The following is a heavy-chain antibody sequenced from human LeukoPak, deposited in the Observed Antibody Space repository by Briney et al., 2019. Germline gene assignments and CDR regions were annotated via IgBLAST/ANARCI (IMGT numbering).Heavy chain of an antibody. V-gene: IGHV3-33*01. CDR2: IWYDGSNK. D-gene: IGHD3-10*01. J-gene: IGHJ3*02. CDR3: ARDHPFGELSYVFDI. CDR1: GFTFSSYG. Sequence: GGSLRLSCAASGFTFSSYGMHWVRQAPGKGLEWVAVIWYDGSNKYYADSVKGRFTISRDNSKNTLYLQMNSLRAEDTAVYYCARDHPFGELSYVFDIWGQGTMVTVSS.